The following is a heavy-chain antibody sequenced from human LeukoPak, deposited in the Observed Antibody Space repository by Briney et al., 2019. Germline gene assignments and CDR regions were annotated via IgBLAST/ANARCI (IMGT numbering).Heavy chain of an antibody. CDR2: IRYDGSNK. J-gene: IGHJ4*02. CDR3: AKWGNRNIAAAGSPFDY. V-gene: IGHV3-30*02. Sequence: PGGSLRLSCAASGFTFSSYGMHWVRQAPGKGLEWVAFIRYDGSNKYYADSVKGRFTISRDNSKNTLYLQMNSLRAEDTAVYYCAKWGNRNIAAAGSPFDYWGQGTLVTVSS. CDR1: GFTFSSYG. D-gene: IGHD6-13*01.